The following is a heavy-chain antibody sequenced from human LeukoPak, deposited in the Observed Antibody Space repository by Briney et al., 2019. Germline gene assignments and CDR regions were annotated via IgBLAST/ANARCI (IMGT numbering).Heavy chain of an antibody. J-gene: IGHJ4*02. V-gene: IGHV1-2*02. CDR2: INPNSGDT. CDR1: GYTFTDSY. Sequence: ASVKVSCKASGYTFTDSYIHWVRQAPGQGLEWMGWINPNSGDTTYAQKFQGRVTMTRDSSIITAYMELSRLTSDDTAVYYCAREGSVGAVDCWGQGTLVTVSS. CDR3: AREGSVGAVDC. D-gene: IGHD1-26*01.